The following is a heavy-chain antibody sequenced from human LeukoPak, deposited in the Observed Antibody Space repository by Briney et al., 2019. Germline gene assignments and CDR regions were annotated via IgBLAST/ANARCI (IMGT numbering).Heavy chain of an antibody. CDR3: ARDYDSSGYPGHRWFDP. CDR1: GYTFTSYG. Sequence: GASVKVSCKASGYTFTSYGISWVRQAPGQGLEWMGWISAYNGNTNYAQKLQGRVTMTTDTSTSTAYMELRSLRSDDTAVYYCARDYDSSGYPGHRWFDPWGQGTLVTVSS. V-gene: IGHV1-18*01. J-gene: IGHJ5*02. D-gene: IGHD3-22*01. CDR2: ISAYNGNT.